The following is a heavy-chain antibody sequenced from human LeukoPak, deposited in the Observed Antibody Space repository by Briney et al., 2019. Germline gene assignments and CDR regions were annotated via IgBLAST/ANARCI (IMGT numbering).Heavy chain of an antibody. CDR2: INSDGSST. J-gene: IGHJ4*02. Sequence: GGSLRLSCAASGFTFSSYWMHWVRQAPGKGLVWVSRINSDGSSTTYADSVKGRFTISRDNAKNTLYLQMNSLRAADTAVYYCARELIVGALTQFDYWGQGTLVTVSS. D-gene: IGHD1-26*01. V-gene: IGHV3-74*01. CDR1: GFTFSSYW. CDR3: ARELIVGALTQFDY.